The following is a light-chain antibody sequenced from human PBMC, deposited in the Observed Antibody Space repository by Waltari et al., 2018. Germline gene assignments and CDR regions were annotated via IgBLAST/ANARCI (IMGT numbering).Light chain of an antibody. Sequence: YELTQPPSVSVAPGKTPKISCGGHDLRDKTVPWYQQRQGQAPDLVIYDDPVRPSGIPKRFSASDTATLTIARVEAGDEAVYYCQVWDGDSDHPVFGGGTKLTVL. J-gene: IGLJ2*01. V-gene: IGLV3-21*03. CDR1: DLRDKT. CDR3: QVWDGDSDHPV. CDR2: DDP.